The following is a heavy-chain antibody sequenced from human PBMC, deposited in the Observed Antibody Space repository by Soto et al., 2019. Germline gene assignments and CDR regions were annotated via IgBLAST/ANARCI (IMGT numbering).Heavy chain of an antibody. Sequence: ASVKVSCKASGYTFTSYYMHWVRQAPGQGLEWMGIINPGGDSTTYAQKFQGRITMTRDTSTTTVYMELSSLRSEDTAIYYCARDRYKWSYLFMTGTPSPDAFDIWCPGIMVTVSS. CDR2: INPGGDST. J-gene: IGHJ3*02. V-gene: IGHV1-46*03. CDR1: GYTFTSYY. CDR3: ARDRYKWSYLFMTGTPSPDAFDI. D-gene: IGHD1-7*01.